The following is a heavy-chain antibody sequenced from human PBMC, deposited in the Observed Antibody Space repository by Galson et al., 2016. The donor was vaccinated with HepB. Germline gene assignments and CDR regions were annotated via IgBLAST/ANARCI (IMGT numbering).Heavy chain of an antibody. Sequence: SLRLSCAASGFTFSDYSMNWVRQAPGKGLEWISFISSSSFSSSGSTIYYADSVKGRFTISRDNSQNTLYLQVDSLRPEDTALYYCARGASRYTSLWYGGNYFDYWGQGALVTVSS. CDR2: ISSSSFSSSGSTI. CDR1: GFTFSDYS. CDR3: ARGASRYTSLWYGGNYFDY. J-gene: IGHJ4*02. V-gene: IGHV3-48*01. D-gene: IGHD3-10*01.